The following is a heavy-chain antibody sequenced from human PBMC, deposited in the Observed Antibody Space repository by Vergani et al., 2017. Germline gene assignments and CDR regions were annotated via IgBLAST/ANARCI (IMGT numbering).Heavy chain of an antibody. J-gene: IGHJ4*02. V-gene: IGHV3-73*01. CDR2: IRSKANSYAT. Sequence: EVQLVESGGGLVQPGGSLKLSCAASGFTFSGSAMHWVRKASGKGLEWVGRIRSKANSYATAYAAAVKGSFTISRDDSKNTAYLQMNSLKTEDTAVYYCTTDIGEVPTLFDYWGQGTLVTVSS. CDR3: TTDIGEVPTLFDY. D-gene: IGHD3-10*01. CDR1: GFTFSGSA.